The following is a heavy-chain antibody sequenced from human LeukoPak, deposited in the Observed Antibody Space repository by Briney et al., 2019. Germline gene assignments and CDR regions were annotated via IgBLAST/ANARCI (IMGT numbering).Heavy chain of an antibody. J-gene: IGHJ3*02. D-gene: IGHD2-21*02. CDR2: MNPNSGNT. V-gene: IGHV1-8*01. CDR3: ARSSRGGDFGGYDAFDI. Sequence: ASVKVSCKASGYTFTSYDINWVRQATGQGLEWMGWMNPNSGNTGYAQKFQGRVTMTRNTSISTAYMELSSLRSEDTAVYYCARSSRGGDFGGYDAFDIWGQGTMVTVSS. CDR1: GYTFTSYD.